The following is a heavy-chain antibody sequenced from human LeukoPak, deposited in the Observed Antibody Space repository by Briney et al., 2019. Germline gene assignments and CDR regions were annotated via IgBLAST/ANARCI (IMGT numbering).Heavy chain of an antibody. CDR2: ISSSSSTI. D-gene: IGHD6-13*01. J-gene: IGHJ4*02. CDR3: ARRGSCFDY. Sequence: PGGSLRLSCAASGFAFSSYSMNWVRQAPGKGLEWVSYISSSSSTIYYADSVQGRFTISRDNAKNSLYLQMNSLRAEDTAVYYCARRGSCFDYWGQGPLVTVSS. V-gene: IGHV3-48*01. CDR1: GFAFSSYS.